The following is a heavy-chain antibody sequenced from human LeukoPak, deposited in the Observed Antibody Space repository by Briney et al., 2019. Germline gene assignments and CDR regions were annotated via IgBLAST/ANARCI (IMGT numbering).Heavy chain of an antibody. J-gene: IGHJ4*02. D-gene: IGHD2-15*01. CDR1: GFTFSSYS. CDR3: ARGPRVAATPGGDY. V-gene: IGHV3-21*01. CDR2: IRSSSSYI. Sequence: PGGSLRLSCAASGFTFSSYSMNWVRQAPGKGLEWVSSIRSSSSYIYYADSVKGRFTISRDNAKNSLYLQMKTLRAEDTAVYYCARGPRVAATPGGDYWGQGTLVTVSS.